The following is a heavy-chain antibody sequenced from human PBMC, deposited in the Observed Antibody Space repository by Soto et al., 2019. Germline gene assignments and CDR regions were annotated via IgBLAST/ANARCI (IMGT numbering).Heavy chain of an antibody. J-gene: IGHJ6*03. CDR1: GFTFGNYW. Sequence: EVQLVESGGGLVQPGGSLRLSCAASGFTFGNYWMYWVRQAPGKGLVWVSRINSDGSVSSYADSVKGRLTISRDNVKNTLYLQMDSLRVEDTAVYYCARGDCVGGTSYSLAGSFYYYMDVWGKGTTVPVFS. CDR3: ARGDCVGGTSYSLAGSFYYYMDV. V-gene: IGHV3-74*01. CDR2: INSDGSVS. D-gene: IGHD2-15*01.